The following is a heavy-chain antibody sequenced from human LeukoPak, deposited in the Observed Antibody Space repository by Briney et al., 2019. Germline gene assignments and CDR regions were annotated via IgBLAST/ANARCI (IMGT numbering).Heavy chain of an antibody. D-gene: IGHD2-2*01. CDR3: ARAPLGYCSSTSCYGGYYFDY. V-gene: IGHV3-7*01. Sequence: PGGSLRLSCAASGFTFSSYWMSWVRQAPGKGLEWVANIKQDGSEKYYVDSVKGRFTISRDNAKNSLYLQMNSLRAEDTAVYYCARAPLGYCSSTSCYGGYYFDYWGQGTLVTVSS. CDR2: IKQDGSEK. CDR1: GFTFSSYW. J-gene: IGHJ4*02.